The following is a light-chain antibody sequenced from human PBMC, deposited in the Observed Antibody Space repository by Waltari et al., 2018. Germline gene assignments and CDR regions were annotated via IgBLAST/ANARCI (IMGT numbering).Light chain of an antibody. CDR2: DAS. Sequence: DIQMTQTPSYLSVPVGDRVTITCQASQGIVYFFNWYQHKPGKAPKLLIYDASNLETGVPSRFSGSGSGTDFTFTITSLQPEDIATYYCQQYHNFPLTFGQGTRLEIK. J-gene: IGKJ5*01. CDR3: QQYHNFPLT. V-gene: IGKV1-33*01. CDR1: QGIVYF.